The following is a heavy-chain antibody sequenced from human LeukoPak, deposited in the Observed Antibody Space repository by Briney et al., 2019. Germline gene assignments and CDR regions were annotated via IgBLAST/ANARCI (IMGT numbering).Heavy chain of an antibody. J-gene: IGHJ5*02. CDR3: ARDGSGSSYNWFDP. D-gene: IGHD3-10*01. CDR1: GFTVSNNY. Sequence: GGSLRLSCAASGFTVSNNYMSWVRQAPGKGLEWVSVIYSAGSTFYADSVTGRFTISIDNSNNTVYLQMNSLRAEDTAVYYCARDGSGSSYNWFDPWGQGTLVTVPS. V-gene: IGHV3-66*01. CDR2: IYSAGST.